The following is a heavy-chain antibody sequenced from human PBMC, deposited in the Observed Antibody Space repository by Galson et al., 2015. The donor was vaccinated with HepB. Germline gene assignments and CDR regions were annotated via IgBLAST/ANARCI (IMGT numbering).Heavy chain of an antibody. CDR3: ARSAWLDI. Sequence: SLRLSCAASGFTFSSYAMSWVRQAPGKGLEWVSSVSDSGGSRFYADSVKDRFTISRDNSRNTLYLQMNSLRAEDTAMYYCARSAWLDIWGQGTMVTVSS. CDR1: GFTFSSYA. D-gene: IGHD6-25*01. J-gene: IGHJ3*02. CDR2: VSDSGGSR. V-gene: IGHV3-23*01.